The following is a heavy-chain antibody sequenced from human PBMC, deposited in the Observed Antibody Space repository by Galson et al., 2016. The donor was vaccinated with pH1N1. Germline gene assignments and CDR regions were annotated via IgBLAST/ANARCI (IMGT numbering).Heavy chain of an antibody. D-gene: IGHD1-26*01. V-gene: IGHV1-46*01. CDR2: IDPSNGGT. Sequence: SVKVSCKASGYTFTTSYIHWVRQAPGEGLEWMGVIDPSNGGTTYAQKFQARVTMTRDTSTSTVYLDLRRLKSDDTSVFYCTRDLGRRREFWGQGTLVPVSS. CDR3: TRDLGRRREF. CDR1: GYTFTTSY. J-gene: IGHJ4*02.